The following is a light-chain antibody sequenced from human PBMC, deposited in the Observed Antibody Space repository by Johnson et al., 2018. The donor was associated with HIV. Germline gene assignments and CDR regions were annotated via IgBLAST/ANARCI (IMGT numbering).Light chain of an antibody. V-gene: IGLV1-51*02. CDR1: SSNIGSNT. Sequence: QSVLTQPPSASGTPGQRVTISCSGSSSNIGSNTVNWYQQLPGTAPKLLIYENTKRPSGIPDRFSASKSATSAPLAITGLQTGDEAEYYCGTWDGSLSVYVFGTGTKVTGL. CDR3: GTWDGSLSVYV. CDR2: ENT. J-gene: IGLJ1*01.